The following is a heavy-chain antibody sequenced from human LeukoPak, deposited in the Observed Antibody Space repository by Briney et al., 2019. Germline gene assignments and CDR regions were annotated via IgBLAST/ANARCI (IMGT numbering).Heavy chain of an antibody. Sequence: SETLSLTCTVSGGSISSYYWSWIRQPAGKGLEWIGRIYTSGSTNYNPSLKGRVTMSVDTSKNQFSLKLSSVTAADTAVYYCARGYQELELPDYWGQGTLVTVSS. CDR3: ARGYQELELPDY. D-gene: IGHD1-7*01. CDR2: IYTSGST. V-gene: IGHV4-4*07. CDR1: GGSISSYY. J-gene: IGHJ4*02.